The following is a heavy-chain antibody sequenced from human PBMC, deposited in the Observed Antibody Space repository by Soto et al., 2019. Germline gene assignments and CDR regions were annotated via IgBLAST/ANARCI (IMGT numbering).Heavy chain of an antibody. CDR1: GFTFSTYA. CDR3: AKNQGVELVPLATVDWFDP. J-gene: IGHJ5*02. D-gene: IGHD1-26*01. Sequence: GGSLRLSCSASGFTFSTYAMSWVRQAPGKGLEWVSVISDSRGGGRTYYADPVKGRFTISRDNSKSTVYLELNNLSAEDTAVYHCAKNQGVELVPLATVDWFDPWGQGSVVTVSS. V-gene: IGHV3-23*01. CDR2: ISDSRGGGRT.